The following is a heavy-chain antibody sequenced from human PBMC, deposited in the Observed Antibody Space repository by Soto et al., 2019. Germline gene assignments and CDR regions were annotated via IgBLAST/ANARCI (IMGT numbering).Heavy chain of an antibody. CDR1: RFTFSNYA. Sequence: EVQLVQSGGGLVQPGGSLRLSCAAARFTFSNYARTWVRQATGKCLEWVSTISGSGVNTYYADSVRGRFIISRDNPKNILFREINSLRAEDTAVYYCAKVKDIVVVSASIVGHGYFDYWGQGILVTVSA. V-gene: IGHV3-23*04. CDR2: ISGSGVNT. D-gene: IGHD2-2*02. J-gene: IGHJ4*02. CDR3: AKVKDIVVVSASIVGHGYFDY.